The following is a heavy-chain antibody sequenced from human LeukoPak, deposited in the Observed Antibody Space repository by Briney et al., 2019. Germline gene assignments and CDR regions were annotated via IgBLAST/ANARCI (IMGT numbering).Heavy chain of an antibody. V-gene: IGHV3-7*04. Sequence: GGSLRLSCSASGFTFSHYWMTWXRQAPGKGLEWVAHIEQNGAEQYYVDSVRGRFTISRVNAKNSLFLQMNSLRDEDTAVYYCARDLQWNALDSWGQGTLVTVSS. CDR3: ARDLQWNALDS. D-gene: IGHD6-19*01. CDR1: GFTFSHYW. CDR2: IEQNGAEQ. J-gene: IGHJ4*02.